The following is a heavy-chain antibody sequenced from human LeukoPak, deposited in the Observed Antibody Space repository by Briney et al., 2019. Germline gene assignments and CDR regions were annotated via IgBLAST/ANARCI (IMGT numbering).Heavy chain of an antibody. CDR1: GYTFTSYD. CDR3: ARTHYDILTGYYLSGDWFDP. Sequence: ASVKVSCKASGYTFTSYDINWVRQATGQGLEWMGWMNPNSGNTGYAQKFQGRVTITRNTSISTAYMGLSSLRSEDTAVYYCARTHYDILTGYYLSGDWFDPWGQGTLVTVSS. V-gene: IGHV1-8*03. J-gene: IGHJ5*02. CDR2: MNPNSGNT. D-gene: IGHD3-9*01.